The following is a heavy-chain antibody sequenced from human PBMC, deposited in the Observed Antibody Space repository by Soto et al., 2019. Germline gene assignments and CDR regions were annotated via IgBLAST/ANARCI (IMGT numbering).Heavy chain of an antibody. CDR1: GGSISGSSDY. CDR3: ARPYGDYDFDY. CDR2: IYYSGST. Sequence: SETLSLTCTVSGGSISGSSDYWGWIRQPPGKGLEWIGSIYYSGSTYYNPSLKSRVTISVDTSKNQFSLKLSSVTAADTAVYYCARPYGDYDFDYWGQGTLVTVSS. J-gene: IGHJ4*02. V-gene: IGHV4-39*01. D-gene: IGHD4-17*01.